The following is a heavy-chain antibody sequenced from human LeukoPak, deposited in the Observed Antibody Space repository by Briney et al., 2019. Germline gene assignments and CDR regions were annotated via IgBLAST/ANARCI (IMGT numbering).Heavy chain of an antibody. CDR1: RYGFNDCY. Sequence: ASVHVSCEACRYGFNDCYLRWLRQAPGQGLEWMGWINPNSGTTNYAQKFQGRVAMTRDTSISTAYMELISLRSDDTAVYYCARDSGMVPDYWGQGTLVTVSS. J-gene: IGHJ4*02. V-gene: IGHV1-2*02. CDR3: ARDSGMVPDY. D-gene: IGHD4/OR15-4a*01. CDR2: INPNSGTT.